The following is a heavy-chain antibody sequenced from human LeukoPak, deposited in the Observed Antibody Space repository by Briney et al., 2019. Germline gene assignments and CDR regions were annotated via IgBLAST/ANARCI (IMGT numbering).Heavy chain of an antibody. CDR3: ARDDYYGSGSFYYYYMDV. CDR1: GYTFTSHG. V-gene: IGHV1-18*04. D-gene: IGHD3-10*01. J-gene: IGHJ6*03. CDR2: ISTYNVNT. Sequence: ASVKVSCKASGYTFTSHGITWVRQAPGQGLEWMGWISTYNVNTNYAQKLQGRVTMTTDTSTSTAYMELSSLRSEDTAVYYCARDDYYGSGSFYYYYMDVWGEGTTVTVSS.